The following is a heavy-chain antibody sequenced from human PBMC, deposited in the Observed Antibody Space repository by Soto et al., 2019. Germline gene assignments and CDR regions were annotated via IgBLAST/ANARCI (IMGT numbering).Heavy chain of an antibody. Sequence: ASVRVSCKASGYTFTSYDINWVRQATGQGLEWMGWMNPNSGNTGYAQKFQGRVTMTRNTSISTAYMELSSLRSEDTAVYYCARVRPGWYQLLKGRDPYGMEVWGQGTTVSVSS. CDR1: GYTFTSYD. V-gene: IGHV1-8*01. CDR3: ARVRPGWYQLLKGRDPYGMEV. J-gene: IGHJ6*01. D-gene: IGHD2-2*01. CDR2: MNPNSGNT.